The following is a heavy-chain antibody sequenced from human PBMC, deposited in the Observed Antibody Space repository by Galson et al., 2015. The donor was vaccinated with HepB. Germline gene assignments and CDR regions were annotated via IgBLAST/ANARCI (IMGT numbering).Heavy chain of an antibody. CDR1: GFTFSTYG. V-gene: IGHV3-33*01. J-gene: IGHJ4*02. D-gene: IGHD1-26*01. Sequence: SLRLSCAASGFTFSTYGMHWVRQAPGKGLEWVAVIWNDGSNQYYADSVKGRFTISRDNSKNTLFLQMNSLRAEDTAVYYCARSLGGGKWYYFPYWGQGTLVTVSS. CDR3: ARSLGGGKWYYFPY. CDR2: IWNDGSNQ.